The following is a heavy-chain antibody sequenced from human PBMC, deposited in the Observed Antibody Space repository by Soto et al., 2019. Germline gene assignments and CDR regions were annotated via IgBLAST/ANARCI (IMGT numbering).Heavy chain of an antibody. D-gene: IGHD1-1*01. Sequence: PSETLSLTCAVSGGSISSGGYSWSWIRQPPGKGLEWIGYIYYSGSTNYNPSLKSRVTISVDTSKNQFSLKLSSVTAADTAVYYCARLELERVPDYYYYYGMDVWGQGTTVTVSS. CDR2: IYYSGST. V-gene: IGHV4-61*08. CDR1: GGSISSGGYS. J-gene: IGHJ6*02. CDR3: ARLELERVPDYYYYYGMDV.